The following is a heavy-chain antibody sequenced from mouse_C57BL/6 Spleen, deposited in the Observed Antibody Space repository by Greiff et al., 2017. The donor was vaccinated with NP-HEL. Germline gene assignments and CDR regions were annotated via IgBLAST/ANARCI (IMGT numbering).Heavy chain of an antibody. J-gene: IGHJ3*01. Sequence: VQLQQSGPELVKPGASVKLSCKASGYSFTGYSIHWVKQRPGQGLEWIGWFYPGRGSTKYNEKFKGKATLTADTSSSTAYMQLSSLTSEDSAVYYCAREGEYDVSWFAYWGQGTLVTVSA. CDR3: AREGEYDVSWFAY. V-gene: IGHV1-66*01. CDR1: GYSFTGYS. CDR2: FYPGRGST. D-gene: IGHD2-10*02.